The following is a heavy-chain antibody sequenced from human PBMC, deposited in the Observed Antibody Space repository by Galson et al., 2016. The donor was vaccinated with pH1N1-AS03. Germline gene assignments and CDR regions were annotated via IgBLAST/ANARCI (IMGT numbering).Heavy chain of an antibody. J-gene: IGHJ6*02. CDR3: ARGDYFGSGTYKPYYDMDV. Sequence: SGYTFTEYYMYWVRQAPGRGLEWMGWINPNSGGTKSAQKFQGRVTMTRDTPINTAYMELSSLRSDDTAVYYCARGDYFGSGTYKPYYDMDVWGQGTTVTVSS. D-gene: IGHD3-10*01. CDR2: INPNSGGT. CDR1: GYTFTEYY. V-gene: IGHV1-2*02.